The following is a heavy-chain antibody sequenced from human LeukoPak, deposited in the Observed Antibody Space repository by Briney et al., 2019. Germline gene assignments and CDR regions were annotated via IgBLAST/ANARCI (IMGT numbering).Heavy chain of an antibody. CDR2: IYYSGST. CDR3: ARLYYYGSGSYRAPEAFDI. D-gene: IGHD3-10*01. Sequence: SETLSLTCTVSGGSISSYYWSWIRQPPGKGLEWIGYIYYSGSTNYNPSLKSRVTISVDTSKNQFSLKLSSVTAADTAVYYCARLYYYGSGSYRAPEAFDIWAKGQWSPSLQ. CDR1: GGSISSYY. J-gene: IGHJ3*02. V-gene: IGHV4-59*01.